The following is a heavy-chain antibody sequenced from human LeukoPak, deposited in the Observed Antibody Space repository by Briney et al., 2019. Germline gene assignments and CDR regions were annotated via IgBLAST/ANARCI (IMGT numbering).Heavy chain of an antibody. CDR2: ISNSGDSI. D-gene: IGHD7-27*01. CDR3: GRGHWGLDY. Sequence: GGSQRLSCAASGFTFSDSYMTWIRQAPGKGLEWVSFISNSGDSIYYADSVKGRFTTSRDNAKNSLFLQMNSLRAEDTAVYYCGRGHWGLDYWGQGALVTVSS. CDR1: GFTFSDSY. V-gene: IGHV3-11*04. J-gene: IGHJ4*02.